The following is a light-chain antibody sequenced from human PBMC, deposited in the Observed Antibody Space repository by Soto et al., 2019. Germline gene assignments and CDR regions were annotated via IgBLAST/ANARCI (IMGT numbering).Light chain of an antibody. CDR2: LNIDGSH. V-gene: IGLV4-69*01. CDR1: RGHSSYA. Sequence: QSVLTQSPSASASLGASVKLTCTLSRGHSSYAIAWHQQQPEKGPRYLMNLNIDGSHSKGDGIPDRFSGSSSGAERYLTISSLQSEDEADYYCQTWGTGIVVFGGGTKLTVL. CDR3: QTWGTGIVV. J-gene: IGLJ2*01.